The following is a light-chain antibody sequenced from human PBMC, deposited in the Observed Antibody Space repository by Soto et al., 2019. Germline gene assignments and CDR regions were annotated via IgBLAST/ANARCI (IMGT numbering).Light chain of an antibody. CDR2: AAS. V-gene: IGKV1-5*01. CDR1: QSISSW. CDR3: LHDYSYPRT. Sequence: DIQMTQSPSTLSASVGDRVTITCRASQSISSWLAWYQQKPGKAPKLLIYAASTLQSGVPSRFSGSGSGADFTLTIRSLQPEDSATYYCLHDYSYPRTFGQGTKVDIK. J-gene: IGKJ1*01.